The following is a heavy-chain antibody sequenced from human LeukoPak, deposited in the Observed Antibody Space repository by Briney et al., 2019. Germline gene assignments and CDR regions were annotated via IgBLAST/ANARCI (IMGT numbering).Heavy chain of an antibody. CDR3: AGYCSSTSCLGFRTYYFDY. Sequence: SVTVSCTASGGTFSSYAISWVRQAPGQGLEWMGGIIPIFGTANYAQKFQGRVMITADGSTSTAYMELSSLRSEDTAVYYCAGYCSSTSCLGFRTYYFDYWGQGTLVTVSS. J-gene: IGHJ4*02. CDR2: IIPIFGTA. V-gene: IGHV1-69*13. D-gene: IGHD2-2*01. CDR1: GGTFSSYA.